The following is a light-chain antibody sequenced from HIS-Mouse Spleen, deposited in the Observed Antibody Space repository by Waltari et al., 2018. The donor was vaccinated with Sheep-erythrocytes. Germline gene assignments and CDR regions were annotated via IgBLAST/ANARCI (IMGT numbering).Light chain of an antibody. CDR3: QKRSNWYT. CDR2: DAS. Sequence: EIVLTQSPATLSLSPGERATLSCRASQSVSSNLAWYQQKPGQAPRLLIYDASNRATGIPARFSGSGSGTDFTLTISSLEPEDFAVYYCQKRSNWYTFGQGTKLEIK. V-gene: IGKV3-11*01. CDR1: QSVSSN. J-gene: IGKJ2*01.